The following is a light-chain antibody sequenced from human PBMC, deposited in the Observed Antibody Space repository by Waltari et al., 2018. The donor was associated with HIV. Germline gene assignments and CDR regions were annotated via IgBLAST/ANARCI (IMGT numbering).Light chain of an antibody. CDR1: QSVLYTSKNKNY. CDR2: WSS. CDR3: QQYYSTPFT. V-gene: IGKV4-1*01. Sequence: DIVMTQSPGSLAVSLGERATINCKSSQSVLYTSKNKNYVSWYQQKAGQPPKVLIYWSSTRDSGVPERFSGSGSGTDFTLTIDHLQPEDVAVYFCQQYYSTPFTFGGGTRVEIK. J-gene: IGKJ4*01.